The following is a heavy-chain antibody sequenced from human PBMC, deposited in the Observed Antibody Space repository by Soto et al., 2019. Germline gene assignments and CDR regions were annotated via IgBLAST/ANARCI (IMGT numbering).Heavy chain of an antibody. D-gene: IGHD3-22*01. Sequence: ASVKVSCKASGYTFTSYDINWVRQATGQGLEWMGWMNPNSGNTGYAQKFQGRVTMTRNTSISTAYMELSSLRSEDTAVYYCAGYYYDVAEVRNDAFGIWGQGTMVTVSS. CDR3: AGYYYDVAEVRNDAFGI. CDR2: MNPNSGNT. J-gene: IGHJ3*02. V-gene: IGHV1-8*01. CDR1: GYTFTSYD.